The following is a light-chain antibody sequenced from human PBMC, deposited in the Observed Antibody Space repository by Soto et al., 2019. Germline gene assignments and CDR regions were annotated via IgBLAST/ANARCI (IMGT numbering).Light chain of an antibody. CDR3: QQYNPWSPTWT. J-gene: IGKJ1*01. CDR1: QSVSSN. V-gene: IGKV3-15*01. CDR2: GVS. Sequence: EILMTQSAATLSVSPGERATLSCRASQSVSSNLAWYQQKPGQAPRLLIYGVSTRATDIPARFSGSGSGTEFTLKISRLQSQDFAVYYCQQYNPWSPTWTFAQGTKVDIK.